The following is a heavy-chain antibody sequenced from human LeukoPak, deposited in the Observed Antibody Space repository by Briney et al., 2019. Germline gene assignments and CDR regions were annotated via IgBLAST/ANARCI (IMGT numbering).Heavy chain of an antibody. CDR1: GFTFSSFS. V-gene: IGHV3-48*01. CDR2: ISSGSGTI. Sequence: PGGSLRLSCAASGFTFSSFSMNWVRQAPGKGQEWVSYISSGSGTIYYADSVKGRFTISRDNAKNSLFLQMNSLRAEDTALYYCVRDRDGSGYYYLYWGQGTLVTVSS. D-gene: IGHD3-22*01. CDR3: VRDRDGSGYYYLY. J-gene: IGHJ4*02.